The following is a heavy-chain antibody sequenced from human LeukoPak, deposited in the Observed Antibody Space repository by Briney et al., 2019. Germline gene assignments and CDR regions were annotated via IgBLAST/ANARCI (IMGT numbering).Heavy chain of an antibody. J-gene: IGHJ4*02. CDR1: GGSISSSSYY. D-gene: IGHD3-10*01. CDR3: ARDPNYYGSGSQY. Sequence: NTSETLSLTCTVSGGSISSSSYYWGWIRQPPGKGLEWIGSIYYSGSTYYHPSLKSRVTISVDTTKNQFSLKLSSVTAADTAVYYCARDPNYYGSGSQYWGQGTLVTVSS. CDR2: IYYSGST. V-gene: IGHV4-39*02.